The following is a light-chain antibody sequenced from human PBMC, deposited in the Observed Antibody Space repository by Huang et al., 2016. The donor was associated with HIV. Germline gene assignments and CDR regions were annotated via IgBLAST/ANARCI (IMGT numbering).Light chain of an antibody. J-gene: IGKJ1*01. CDR1: QSISSW. V-gene: IGKV1-5*01. CDR3: QQYKTYPWT. Sequence: DIQLTQSVVTLSASVGDRVTITCRASQSISSWFAWYQQKPGRAPKLLIYEAPTVESGVPSRFSGSGSGTEFTLTISSLQPDDFATYYCQQYKTYPWTFGQGTKV. CDR2: EAP.